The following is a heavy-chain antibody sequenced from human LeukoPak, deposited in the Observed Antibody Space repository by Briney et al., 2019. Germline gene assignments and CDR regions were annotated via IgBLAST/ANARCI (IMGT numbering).Heavy chain of an antibody. D-gene: IGHD6-19*01. J-gene: IGHJ6*03. Sequence: GRSLRLSCAASGFTFSSYGMHWVRQAPGKGLEWVAVISYDGSNKYYADSVKGRFTISRDNSKNTLYLQMNSLRAEDTAVYYCAKDGRSSGSWYYYYMDVWGKGTTVTVSS. V-gene: IGHV3-30*18. CDR2: ISYDGSNK. CDR1: GFTFSSYG. CDR3: AKDGRSSGSWYYYYMDV.